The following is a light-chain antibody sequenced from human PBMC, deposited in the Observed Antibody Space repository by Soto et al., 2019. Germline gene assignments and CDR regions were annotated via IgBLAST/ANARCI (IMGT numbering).Light chain of an antibody. J-gene: IGKJ1*01. CDR1: QSIAGY. V-gene: IGKV1-39*01. Sequence: DIQMTQSPSSLSASVGDRVTITCRASQSIAGYLSWYQQKPGKAPKFLIYSASSLQRGVPSRFRGSGSGTDFTLTITGLQPEDFAIYYCQQSYSKPWTFGQGTKVE. CDR3: QQSYSKPWT. CDR2: SAS.